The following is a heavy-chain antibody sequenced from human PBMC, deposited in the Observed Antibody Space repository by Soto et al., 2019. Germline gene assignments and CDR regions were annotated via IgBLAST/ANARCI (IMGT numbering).Heavy chain of an antibody. J-gene: IGHJ4*02. D-gene: IGHD2-15*01. CDR2: INPNSGGT. Sequence: ASVKVSCKASGYTFTGYYMHWVRQAPGQGLELMGWINPNSGGTNYAQKFQGRVTMTRDTSISTAYMELSRLRSDDTAVYYCARVSDLTDIVVVVAATGLGFWGQGTLVTVSS. CDR3: ARVSDLTDIVVVVAATGLGF. V-gene: IGHV1-2*02. CDR1: GYTFTGYY.